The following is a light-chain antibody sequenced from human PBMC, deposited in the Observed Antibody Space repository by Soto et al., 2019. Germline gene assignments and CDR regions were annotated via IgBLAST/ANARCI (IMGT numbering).Light chain of an antibody. CDR3: QHDGGMWT. J-gene: IGKJ1*01. Sequence: ANQMTQYPSSLSASVEDRVTISCRASQGIGNALGWYQQKPGKPPKLLIYDALNLESGVPSRFSGSGYGTEFTLTIISLQPDDFATYCCQHDGGMWTFGQGTKVDIK. CDR2: DAL. CDR1: QGIGNA. V-gene: IGKV1-13*02.